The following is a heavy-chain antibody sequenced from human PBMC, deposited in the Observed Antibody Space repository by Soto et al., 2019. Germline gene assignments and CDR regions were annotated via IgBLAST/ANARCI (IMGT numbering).Heavy chain of an antibody. CDR1: GFTVSDSY. D-gene: IGHD6-19*01. CDR3: AREVPVAGHFDY. CDR2: IYSGGST. J-gene: IGHJ4*02. Sequence: EVQLVETGGGLIQPGGSLRLPCAASGFTVSDSYMTCVRQAPGRGLEWGSVIYSGGSTYYADSVKGRFTISRDMSKNTLYLQMNSLRAEDTAVYYCAREVPVAGHFDYWGQGTLVTVSS. V-gene: IGHV3-53*02.